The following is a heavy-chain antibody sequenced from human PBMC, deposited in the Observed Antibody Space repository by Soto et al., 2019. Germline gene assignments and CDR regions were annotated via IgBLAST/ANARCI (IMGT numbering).Heavy chain of an antibody. CDR1: GFTFSSYW. Sequence: EVQLVESGGGLVQPGGSLRLSCAASGFTFSSYWMHWVRQDAGKGLLWVSSIKTDGTVTQYADSVKARFTVSRDNAKNTMYLQMHRLRAEDTAVYTCATDLSWGQCDYWGQGALVTVS. CDR3: ATDLSWGQCDY. CDR2: IKTDGTVT. V-gene: IGHV3-74*03. J-gene: IGHJ4*02. D-gene: IGHD3-16*01.